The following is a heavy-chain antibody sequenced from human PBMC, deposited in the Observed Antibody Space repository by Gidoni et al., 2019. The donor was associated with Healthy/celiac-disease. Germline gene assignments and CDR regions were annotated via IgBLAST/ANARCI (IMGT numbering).Heavy chain of an antibody. CDR2: INPSGGTT. J-gene: IGHJ4*02. Sequence: QVQLVQSGAEVKKPGASVKVSCKASGYTFTSYYMHWVRQAPGQGLEWMGIINPSGGTTSYAQKFQGRVNLTRDTSTSTVYMELSSLRSEDTAVYYCARVETMVQGVITPPGYWGQGTLVTVSS. D-gene: IGHD3-10*01. V-gene: IGHV1-46*03. CDR1: GYTFTSYY. CDR3: ARVETMVQGVITPPGY.